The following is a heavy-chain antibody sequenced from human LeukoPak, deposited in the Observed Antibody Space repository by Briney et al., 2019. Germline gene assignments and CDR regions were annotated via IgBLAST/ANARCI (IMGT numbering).Heavy chain of an antibody. Sequence: SETLSLTCTVSGGSISNYYWSWIRQPPGKGLEWIGYIYYSGSTNYNPSLKSRVTISVDTSKNQFSLNLSSVAAADTAMYYCARGSSSWYNWFDPWGQGTLVTVSS. D-gene: IGHD6-13*01. CDR3: ARGSSSWYNWFDP. CDR1: GGSISNYY. CDR2: IYYSGST. J-gene: IGHJ5*02. V-gene: IGHV4-59*01.